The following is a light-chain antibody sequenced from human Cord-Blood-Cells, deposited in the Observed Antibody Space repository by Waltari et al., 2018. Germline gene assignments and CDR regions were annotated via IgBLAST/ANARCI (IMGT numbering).Light chain of an antibody. Sequence: QSALTQPASVSGSPGQSITISCTGTSSDVGSYNLVSWYQQHPGKAPKRMIYEGSKRHSGGSNLFSGSQSGNTASLTISGLQADDEADYYCCSYAGSSTWVFGGGTKLTVL. CDR3: CSYAGSSTWV. V-gene: IGLV2-23*01. CDR2: EGS. J-gene: IGLJ3*02. CDR1: SSDVGSYNL.